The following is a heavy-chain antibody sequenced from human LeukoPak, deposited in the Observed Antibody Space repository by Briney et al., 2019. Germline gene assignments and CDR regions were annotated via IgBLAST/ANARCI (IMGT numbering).Heavy chain of an antibody. CDR3: AREPIYDFWSGYYRPGNYYYMDV. V-gene: IGHV4-4*07. Sequence: SETLSLTRTVSGASISAFHWTWFRQPAGKGLEWIGLIYSSGSTLFNPSLKSRVAMSVDLTKNQLSLKLTSVTAADTAVYYCAREPIYDFWSGYYRPGNYYYMDVWGKGTTVTVSS. J-gene: IGHJ6*03. D-gene: IGHD3-3*01. CDR1: GASISAFH. CDR2: IYSSGST.